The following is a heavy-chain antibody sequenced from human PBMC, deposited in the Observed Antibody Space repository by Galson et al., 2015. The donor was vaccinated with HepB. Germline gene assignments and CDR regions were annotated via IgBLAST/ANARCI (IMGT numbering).Heavy chain of an antibody. V-gene: IGHV3-72*01. D-gene: IGHD2-15*01. Sequence: SLRLSCAVSGFTFSDYYMDWVRQAPGKGLEWVGRSRSKINGYATEYAASVKGRFTVSRDESQNSLFLQMSSLKTEDTAVYYCARAAYCTGGSCWGFDYWGQGTLVTVSS. CDR2: SRSKINGYAT. J-gene: IGHJ4*02. CDR1: GFTFSDYY. CDR3: ARAAYCTGGSCWGFDY.